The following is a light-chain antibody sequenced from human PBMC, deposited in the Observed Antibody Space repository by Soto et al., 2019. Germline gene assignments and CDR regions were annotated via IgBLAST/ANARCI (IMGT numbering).Light chain of an antibody. J-gene: IGLJ2*01. CDR3: SSYTSSSTVV. V-gene: IGLV2-14*01. CDR2: EVS. CDR1: SSDVGGYNY. Sequence: QSVLTQPASVSGSPGQSITISCTGTSSDVGGYNYVSWYQQHPGKAPKLMVYEVSNRPSGVSYRLSGSKSGNTASLTISGLQAEDEADYYCSSYTSSSTVVFGGGTKVTVL.